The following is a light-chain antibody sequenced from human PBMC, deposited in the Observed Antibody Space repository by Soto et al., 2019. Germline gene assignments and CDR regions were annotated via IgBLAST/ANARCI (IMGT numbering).Light chain of an antibody. CDR2: GAS. Sequence: EVVLTQSPGTLSLSPGERATLSCRASQSVSSSYLAWYQQKPGQAPRLLIYGASSRATGIPDRFSGSGSGTDFTLTINRLEPEDFAVYYCQQYGSSPRFTFGPGTKMDIK. V-gene: IGKV3-20*01. J-gene: IGKJ3*01. CDR1: QSVSSSY. CDR3: QQYGSSPRFT.